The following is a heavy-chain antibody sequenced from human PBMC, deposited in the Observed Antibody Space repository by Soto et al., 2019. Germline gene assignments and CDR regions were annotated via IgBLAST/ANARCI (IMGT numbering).Heavy chain of an antibody. CDR1: GFTFGDYA. Sequence: SLRLSCTASGFTFGDYAMSWVRQAPGKGLEWVGFIRSKAYGGTTEYAASVKGRFTISRDDSKSIAYLQMNSLKTEDTAVYYCISSASYDFWSGYYLFDYWGQGTLVTVSS. J-gene: IGHJ4*02. D-gene: IGHD3-3*01. CDR2: IRSKAYGGTT. V-gene: IGHV3-49*04. CDR3: ISSASYDFWSGYYLFDY.